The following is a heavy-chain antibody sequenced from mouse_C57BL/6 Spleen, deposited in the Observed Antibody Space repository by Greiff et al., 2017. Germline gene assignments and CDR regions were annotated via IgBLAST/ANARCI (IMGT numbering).Heavy chain of an antibody. V-gene: IGHV1-15*01. Sequence: QVQLQQSGAELVRPGASVTLSCKASGYTFTDYEMHWVKQTPVHGLEWIGAIDPETGGTTSNQKFKGKAILTADKSSSTAHMALRSLTSEGSAFYYSTREGSWGVWFAYWGQGTLVTVSA. CDR1: GYTFTDYE. D-gene: IGHD4-1*01. CDR3: TREGSWGVWFAY. J-gene: IGHJ3*01. CDR2: IDPETGGT.